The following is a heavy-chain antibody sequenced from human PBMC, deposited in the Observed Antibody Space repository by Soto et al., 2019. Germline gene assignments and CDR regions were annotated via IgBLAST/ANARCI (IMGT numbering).Heavy chain of an antibody. CDR1: GGSISSGDYY. CDR2: IYYSGST. J-gene: IGHJ4*02. Sequence: SETLSLTCTVSGGSISSGDYYWSWIRQPPGKGLEWIGYIYYSGSTYYNPSLKSRVTISVDTSKSQFSLKLSSVTAADTAVYYCAREMATISPDYFDYWGQGTLVTVS. D-gene: IGHD5-12*01. CDR3: AREMATISPDYFDY. V-gene: IGHV4-30-4*01.